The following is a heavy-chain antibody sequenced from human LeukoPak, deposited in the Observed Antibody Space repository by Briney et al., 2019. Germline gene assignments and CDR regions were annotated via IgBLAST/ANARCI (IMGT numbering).Heavy chain of an antibody. D-gene: IGHD5-18*01. Sequence: SETLSLTCTVSGGSISSYYWSWIRQPPGKRLEWIGYIYYSGSTNYNPSLKSRVTTSLDTSKNQFSLKLSSVTAADTAVYYCAREFCCGSYDYWGQGTLVTVSS. CDR3: AREFCCGSYDY. CDR1: GGSISSYY. CDR2: IYYSGST. J-gene: IGHJ4*02. V-gene: IGHV4-59*01.